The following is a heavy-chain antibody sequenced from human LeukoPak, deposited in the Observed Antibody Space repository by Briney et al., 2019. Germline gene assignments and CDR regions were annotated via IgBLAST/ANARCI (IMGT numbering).Heavy chain of an antibody. Sequence: SETLSLTCTVSGGSISSYYWGWIRQPPGKGLEWIGSIYHSGYTYYNPSLKSRVTISVDTSENHFSLKLSSVTAADTAVYYCARNKTVAGPDSWFDPWGQGTLVTVSS. CDR3: ARNKTVAGPDSWFDP. V-gene: IGHV4-38-2*02. CDR2: IYHSGYT. J-gene: IGHJ5*02. D-gene: IGHD6-19*01. CDR1: GGSISSYY.